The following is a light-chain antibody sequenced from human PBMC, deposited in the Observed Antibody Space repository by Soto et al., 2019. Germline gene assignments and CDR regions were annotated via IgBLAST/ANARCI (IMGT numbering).Light chain of an antibody. CDR1: SSNIGSKS. J-gene: IGLJ3*02. V-gene: IGLV1-44*01. CDR3: AAWDDSLKGVL. CDR2: TNN. Sequence: QLVLTQPPSASGTPGQRVTISCSGSSSNIGSKSVNWYQQVPGTAPKLLIYTNNKRPSGVPDRFSGSKSGTSASLAISGLQSEDEADYYCAAWDDSLKGVLFGGGTKVTVL.